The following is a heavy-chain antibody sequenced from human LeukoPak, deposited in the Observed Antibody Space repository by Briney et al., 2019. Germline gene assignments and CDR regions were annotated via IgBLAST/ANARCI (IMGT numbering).Heavy chain of an antibody. V-gene: IGHV1-2*02. CDR3: ARPPGRDGYNQYDY. CDR1: GYTFTDYY. J-gene: IGHJ4*02. Sequence: GASVKVSCKASGYTFTDYYMHWVRQAPGQGLEWMGWINPDNGGTSYAQKFQGRVTMTRDTSISTAYMELSRLTSDDTAMYFCARPPGRDGYNQYDYWGQGTLVTVSS. D-gene: IGHD5-24*01. CDR2: INPDNGGT.